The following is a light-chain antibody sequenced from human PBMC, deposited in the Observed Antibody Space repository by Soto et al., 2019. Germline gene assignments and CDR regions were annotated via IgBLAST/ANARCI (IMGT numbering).Light chain of an antibody. V-gene: IGLV1-51*01. CDR2: DNN. CDR1: GSNIGSNS. J-gene: IGLJ2*01. Sequence: QSVLTQPPSVSAAPGQTVTISCSGSGSNIGSNSVSWYQQVPGTAPKLLLYDNNKRPSGIPDRLSGSKSGTSATLGITGLQTADEADYYCGTWESYLSVGVFGGGTKLTVL. CDR3: GTWESYLSVGV.